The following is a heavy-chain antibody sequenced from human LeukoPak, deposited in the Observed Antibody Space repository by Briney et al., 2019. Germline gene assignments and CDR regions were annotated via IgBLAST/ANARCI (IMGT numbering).Heavy chain of an antibody. CDR1: GGSMSSYY. J-gene: IGHJ4*02. CDR2: FYYRGST. Sequence: SETLSLTCNVSGGSMSSYYWSWIRQPPGKGLEWIGYFYYRGSTNYNPSFERRVTMSVDASKNQFSLNLGSVTAADTAVYHCARPNCRSDSCFFDYWGQGILVTVSS. V-gene: IGHV4-59*08. CDR3: ARPNCRSDSCFFDY. D-gene: IGHD2-15*01.